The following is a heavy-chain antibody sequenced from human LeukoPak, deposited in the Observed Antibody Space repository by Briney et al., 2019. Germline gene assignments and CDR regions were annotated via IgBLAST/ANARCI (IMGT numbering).Heavy chain of an antibody. D-gene: IGHD3-10*01. V-gene: IGHV1-2*02. J-gene: IGHJ5*02. CDR1: GYTFTGYY. CDR3: ARRFYGSGSYPSRSFWFDP. CDR2: VNPNSGDT. Sequence: VASVKVSCKASGYTFTGYYLHWVRQAPGQGLEWMGCVNPNSGDTNYAQKFQGRVTMTRDTSISTAYMELNRLRSDDTAVYYCARRFYGSGSYPSRSFWFDPWGQGTLVTVSS.